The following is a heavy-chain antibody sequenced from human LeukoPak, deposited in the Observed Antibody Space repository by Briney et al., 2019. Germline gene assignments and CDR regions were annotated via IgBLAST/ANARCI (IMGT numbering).Heavy chain of an antibody. J-gene: IGHJ5*02. D-gene: IGHD6-13*01. V-gene: IGHV4-39*02. CDR3: ARTEDIAPAASNWLDP. Sequence: PSETLSLTCTVSGGSISSSSYYWGWIRQPPGKGLEWIGSIYYSGNTYYNPSLKSRVTMSVDTSKIHFSLKLRSVTAADTAVYYCARTEDIAPAASNWLDPWGQGTLVTVSS. CDR1: GGSISSSSYY. CDR2: IYYSGNT.